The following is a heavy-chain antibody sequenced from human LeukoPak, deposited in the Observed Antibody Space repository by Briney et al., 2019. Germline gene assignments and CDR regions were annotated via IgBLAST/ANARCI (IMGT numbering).Heavy chain of an antibody. CDR1: GYTFTSYG. V-gene: IGHV1-18*01. CDR2: ISAYNGNT. Sequence: ASVNVSCKASGYTFTSYGISWVRQAPGQGLEWMGWISAYNGNTNYAQKLQGRVTMTTDTSTSTAYMELRSLRSDDTAVYYCARVAYYYDSSGLDVWGQGTTVTVSS. CDR3: ARVAYYYDSSGLDV. J-gene: IGHJ6*02. D-gene: IGHD3-22*01.